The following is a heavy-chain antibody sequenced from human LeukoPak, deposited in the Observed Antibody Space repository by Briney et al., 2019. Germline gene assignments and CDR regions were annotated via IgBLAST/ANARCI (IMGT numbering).Heavy chain of an antibody. CDR1: GFTFSSYG. D-gene: IGHD1-26*01. J-gene: IGHJ6*03. Sequence: GGSLRLSCAASGFTFSSYGMHWVRQAPGKGLEWVAVIWYDGSNKYYADSVKGRFTISRDNSKNTLYLQMNSLRAEDTAVYYCAKVGVVGARDYYYMDVWGKGTTVTVSS. CDR3: AKVGVVGARDYYYMDV. V-gene: IGHV3-33*06. CDR2: IWYDGSNK.